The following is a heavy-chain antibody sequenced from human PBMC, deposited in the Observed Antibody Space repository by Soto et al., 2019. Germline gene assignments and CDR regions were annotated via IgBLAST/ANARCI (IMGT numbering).Heavy chain of an antibody. CDR1: GFSLSTTGVG. CDR2: VFWDDDK. J-gene: IGHJ3*01. CDR3: ARSLASWVNVFDF. V-gene: IGHV2-5*02. Sequence: QITLKESGPTLVKPTQPLTLTCTYSGFSLSTTGVGVGWIRQPPGKALEWLAIVFWDDDKRYSLSLKNRLTLTQDTSKNQVVFTMTNMDPADTATYYCARSLASWVNVFDFWGQGTLVTVSS.